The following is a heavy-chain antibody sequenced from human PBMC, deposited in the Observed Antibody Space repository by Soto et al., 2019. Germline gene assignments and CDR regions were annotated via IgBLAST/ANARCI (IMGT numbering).Heavy chain of an antibody. V-gene: IGHV3-11*01. Sequence: QVQLVESGGGLVKPGGSLRLSCAASGFTFSDYYMSWIRQAPGKGLEWVSYISSSGSTIYYADSVKGRFTISRNNAKNSLYLQMNSLRAEDTAVYYCARGWYYYDSSRPPYYYGMDVWGQGTTVTVSS. D-gene: IGHD3-22*01. CDR3: ARGWYYYDSSRPPYYYGMDV. CDR1: GFTFSDYY. CDR2: ISSSGSTI. J-gene: IGHJ6*02.